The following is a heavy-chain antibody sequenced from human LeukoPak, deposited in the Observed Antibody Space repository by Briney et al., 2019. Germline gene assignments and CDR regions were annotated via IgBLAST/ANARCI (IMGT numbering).Heavy chain of an antibody. Sequence: GGSLRLSCAASGFTVSDNYMSWVRQAPGKGLEWVSVMYSGGDTYYANSVKGRFTFSRDISKNTLYLQMNGLRTEDTAMYYCARDAPQVPAAGVLASWGQGNLGTGSS. CDR2: MYSGGDT. D-gene: IGHD6-13*01. V-gene: IGHV3-53*01. CDR1: GFTVSDNY. J-gene: IGHJ5*02. CDR3: ARDAPQVPAAGVLAS.